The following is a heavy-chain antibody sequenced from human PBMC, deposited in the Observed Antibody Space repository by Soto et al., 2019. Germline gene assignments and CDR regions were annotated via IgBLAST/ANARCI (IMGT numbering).Heavy chain of an antibody. Sequence: QLTLKEAGPTLVKPTQTLTLTCTFSGFALSTSGVGVGWIRPPPGKALEWLALIYWDDDKRYSPSLKSRLTITKDNTKNQVVLTMTNMDPVDTATYYCAHYTERTTILGVVIRFDYWGQGTLVIFSS. D-gene: IGHD3-3*01. J-gene: IGHJ4*02. CDR1: GFALSTSGVG. V-gene: IGHV2-5*02. CDR3: AHYTERTTILGVVIRFDY. CDR2: IYWDDDK.